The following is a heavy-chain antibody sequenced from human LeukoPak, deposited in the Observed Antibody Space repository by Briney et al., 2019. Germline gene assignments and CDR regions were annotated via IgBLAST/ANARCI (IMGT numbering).Heavy chain of an antibody. V-gene: IGHV3-48*03. D-gene: IGHD1-1*01. J-gene: IGHJ4*02. CDR1: GFTFSSYE. CDR3: AREPSGNNDY. Sequence: PGGSLRLSCAASGFTFSSYEMNWVRQAPGKGLEWVSYISSSGSTIYYADSVKGRFTISRDNAKNSLYLQMNNLRAEDTAVYYCAREPSGNNDYWGQGTLVTVSS. CDR2: ISSSGSTI.